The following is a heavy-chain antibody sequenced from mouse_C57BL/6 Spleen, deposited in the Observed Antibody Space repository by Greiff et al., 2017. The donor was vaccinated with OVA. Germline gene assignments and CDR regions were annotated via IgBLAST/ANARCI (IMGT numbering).Heavy chain of an antibody. CDR2: ISGGGGNT. J-gene: IGHJ2*01. CDR3: ARQDGDGYHFDY. V-gene: IGHV5-9*01. CDR1: GFTFSSYT. D-gene: IGHD2-3*01. Sequence: EVKLVESGGGLVKPGGSLKLSCAASGFTFSSYTMSWVRQTPEKRLEWVATISGGGGNTYYPDSVKGRFTISRDNAKNTLYLQMSSLRSEDTALYYCARQDGDGYHFDYWGQGTTLAVSS.